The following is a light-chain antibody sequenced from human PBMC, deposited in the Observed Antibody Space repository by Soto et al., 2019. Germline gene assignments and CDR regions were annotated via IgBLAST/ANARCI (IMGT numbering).Light chain of an antibody. V-gene: IGKV3-20*01. CDR2: GAF. Sequence: EIVLMQSPGTLSLSPGERATLSCRASQSVTSNQLAWYQQKPGQAPRLLIYGAFIRASGIPDRFSGSGSGTDFTLTISALEPEDFAVYYCQRYGTSRGTFGQGTKLEIK. CDR1: QSVTSNQ. CDR3: QRYGTSRGT. J-gene: IGKJ2*01.